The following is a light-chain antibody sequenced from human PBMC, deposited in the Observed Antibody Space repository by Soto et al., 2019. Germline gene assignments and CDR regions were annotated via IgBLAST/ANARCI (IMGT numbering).Light chain of an antibody. Sequence: EIVMTQTPLSSPVTLGQPASISCRSSQSLLNSDGNPYLSWLQQRPGQPPRPRIDKTSIRVSGGPDRCRGRGAGTEFTPKINRGEAEDGGVYYCMQVRQCPHTLGPGTKVDIK. CDR1: QSLLNSDGNPY. J-gene: IGKJ3*01. V-gene: IGKV2-24*01. CDR2: KTS. CDR3: MQVRQCPHT.